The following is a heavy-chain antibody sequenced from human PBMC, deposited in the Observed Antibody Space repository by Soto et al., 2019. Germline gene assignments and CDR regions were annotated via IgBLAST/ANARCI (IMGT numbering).Heavy chain of an antibody. CDR3: TTLSGLDYYDSSGREWDY. J-gene: IGHJ4*02. D-gene: IGHD3-22*01. CDR2: IKSKTDGGTT. CDR1: GFTFSNAW. V-gene: IGHV3-15*07. Sequence: GGSLRLSCAASGFTFSNAWMNWVRQAPGKGLEWVGRIKSKTDGGTTDYAAPVKGRFTISRDDSKNTLYLQMNSLKTEDTAVYYCTTLSGLDYYDSSGREWDYWGQGTLVTVSS.